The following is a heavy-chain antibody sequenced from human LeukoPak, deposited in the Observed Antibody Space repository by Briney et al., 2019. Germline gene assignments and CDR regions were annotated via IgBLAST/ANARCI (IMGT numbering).Heavy chain of an antibody. Sequence: PSETLSLTCTVSGGSISSVGYYWSWIRQHPGKGLEWIGYIYYSGGTYYSPSLKSRVTISVDTSNSQFSLRLGSVTAADTAVYYCARDLGPTTGYFDYWGQGILVTVSS. CDR2: IYYSGGT. CDR1: GGSISSVGYY. D-gene: IGHD1-26*01. V-gene: IGHV4-31*03. CDR3: ARDLGPTTGYFDY. J-gene: IGHJ4*02.